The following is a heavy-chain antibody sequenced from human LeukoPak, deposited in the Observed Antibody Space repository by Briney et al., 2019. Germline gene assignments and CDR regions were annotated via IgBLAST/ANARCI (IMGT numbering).Heavy chain of an antibody. CDR1: GYTFTSYA. V-gene: IGHV1-69*13. CDR2: IIPIFGTA. CDR3: ARDTGDFWSGYGRLIRYYYYYGMDV. J-gene: IGHJ6*02. D-gene: IGHD3-3*01. Sequence: SVKVSCKASGYTFTSYAISWVRQAPGQGLEWMGGIIPIFGTANYARKFQGRVTITADESTSTAYMELSSLRSEDTAVYYCARDTGDFWSGYGRLIRYYYYYGMDVWGQGTTVTVSS.